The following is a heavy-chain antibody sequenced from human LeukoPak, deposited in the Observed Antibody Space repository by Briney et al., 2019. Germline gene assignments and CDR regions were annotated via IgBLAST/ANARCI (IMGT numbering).Heavy chain of an antibody. V-gene: IGHV1-69*05. J-gene: IGHJ5*02. D-gene: IGHD5-18*01. Sequence: ASVKVSCKASGGTFSSYAISWVRQAPGQGLEWMGGIIPIFGTANYAQKFQGRVTITTDESMSTAYMELSSLRSEDTAVYYCARGPHVDTAMALGWFDPWGQGTLVTVSS. CDR1: GGTFSSYA. CDR3: ARGPHVDTAMALGWFDP. CDR2: IIPIFGTA.